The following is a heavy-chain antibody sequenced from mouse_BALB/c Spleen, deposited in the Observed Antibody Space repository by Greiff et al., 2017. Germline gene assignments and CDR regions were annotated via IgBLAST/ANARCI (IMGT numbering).Heavy chain of an antibody. CDR2: ISSGGSYT. D-gene: IGHD2-2*01. CDR3: ARAWGYEGRAMDY. V-gene: IGHV5-6*01. J-gene: IGHJ4*01. Sequence: EVQLVESGGDLVKPGGSLKLSCAASGFTFSSYGMSWVRQTPDKRLEWVANISSGGSYTYYQDSVKGRFTISRDNAKNTLYLQMSSLKSEDTAMYYGARAWGYEGRAMDYWGQGTSVTVSS. CDR1: GFTFSSYG.